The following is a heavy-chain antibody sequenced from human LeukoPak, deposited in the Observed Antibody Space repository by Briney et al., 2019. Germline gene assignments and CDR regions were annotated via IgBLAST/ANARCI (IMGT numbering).Heavy chain of an antibody. J-gene: IGHJ4*02. CDR2: INHSGST. CDR3: ARHLGTDDDY. V-gene: IGHV4-34*01. Sequence: SETLSLTCAVYGGSFSGYYWSWIRQPPGKGLEWIGEINHSGSTNYNPSLKSRVTISVDTSKNQFSLKLSSVTAADTAVYYCARHLGTDDDYWGQGTLVTVSS. CDR1: GGSFSGYY.